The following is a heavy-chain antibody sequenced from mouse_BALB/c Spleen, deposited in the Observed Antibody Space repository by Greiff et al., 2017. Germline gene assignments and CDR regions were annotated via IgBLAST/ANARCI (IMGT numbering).Heavy chain of an antibody. CDR3: TRDQGTTVVAHDY. CDR1: GFTFSSYT. J-gene: IGHJ2*01. V-gene: IGHV5-6-4*01. D-gene: IGHD1-1*01. Sequence: EVKVEESGGGLVKPGGSLKLSCAASGFTFSSYTMSWVRQTPEKRLEWVATISSGGSYTYYPDSVKGRFTISRDNAKNTLYLQMSSLKSEDTAMYYCTRDQGTTVVAHDYWGQGTTLTVSS. CDR2: ISSGGSYT.